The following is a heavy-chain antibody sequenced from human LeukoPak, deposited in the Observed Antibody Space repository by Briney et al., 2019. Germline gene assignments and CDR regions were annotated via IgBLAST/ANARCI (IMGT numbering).Heavy chain of an antibody. V-gene: IGHV1-69*13. CDR1: VGTFSSYA. CDR2: IIPIFGTA. Sequence: GASVKVSCKASVGTFSSYAISWVRQAPGQGLEWMGGIIPIFGTANYAQKFQGRVTITADESTSTAYMELSSLRAEDTAVYYCARARYSSTWYDFDYWGQGTLVTVSS. J-gene: IGHJ4*02. CDR3: ARARYSSTWYDFDY. D-gene: IGHD6-13*01.